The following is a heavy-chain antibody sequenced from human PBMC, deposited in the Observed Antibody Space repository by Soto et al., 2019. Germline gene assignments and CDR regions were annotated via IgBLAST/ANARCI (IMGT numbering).Heavy chain of an antibody. CDR2: ISAGNGNT. V-gene: IGHV1-3*01. CDR3: ASGAAGSGYDLIY. J-gene: IGHJ4*02. CDR1: GYTFPSYA. Sequence: GASVKVSCKASGYTFPSYAMHWGRQAPGQRLEWMGWISAGNGNTKYSQKFQGRVTITRDTSASTAYMELSSLRSEDTAVYYCASGAAGSGYDLIYWGQGTLVTVSS. D-gene: IGHD5-12*01.